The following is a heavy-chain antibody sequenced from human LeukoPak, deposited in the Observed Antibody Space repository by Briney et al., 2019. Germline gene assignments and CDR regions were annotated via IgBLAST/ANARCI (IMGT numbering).Heavy chain of an antibody. Sequence: GGSLTLSCAVSGFPFTTYNRNWVRKAPGKGLEWVSYIDSSSSTIYYADSVKGRFTVSRDNAKNSLDLQMNSLRSEDTAVYYCARDRGISFYFDYWGQGTLVTVSS. V-gene: IGHV3-48*01. D-gene: IGHD3-16*02. CDR3: ARDRGISFYFDY. J-gene: IGHJ4*02. CDR2: IDSSSSTI. CDR1: GFPFTTYN.